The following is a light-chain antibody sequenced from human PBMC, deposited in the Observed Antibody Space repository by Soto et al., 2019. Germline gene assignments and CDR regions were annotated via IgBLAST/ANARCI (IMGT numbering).Light chain of an antibody. CDR1: QSIRXW. V-gene: IGKV1-5*03. J-gene: IGKJ1*01. Sequence: MTQSPATLSESPGERATLSCRASQSIRXWLXXYXXKXGXXXKXXXYKASILEGGVPSRFSGSGYGTEFTLTISNLQPDDFASYCCQQYNTYPWTFGQGTKVDIK. CDR3: QQYNTYPWT. CDR2: KAS.